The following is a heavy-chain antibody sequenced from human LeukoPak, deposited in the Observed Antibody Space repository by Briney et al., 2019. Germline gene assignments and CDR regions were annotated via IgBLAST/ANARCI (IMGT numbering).Heavy chain of an antibody. V-gene: IGHV1-18*01. D-gene: IGHD2-2*02. J-gene: IGHJ4*02. CDR1: GYTFTSYG. CDR3: ARVLEGYCSSTSCYNFDY. CDR2: ISAYNGNT. Sequence: ASVKVSCKASGYTFTSYGISWVRQAPGQGLEWVGWISAYNGNTNYAQKLQGRVTMTTDTSTSTAYMELRSLRSDDTAVYYCARVLEGYCSSTSCYNFDYWGQGTLVTVSS.